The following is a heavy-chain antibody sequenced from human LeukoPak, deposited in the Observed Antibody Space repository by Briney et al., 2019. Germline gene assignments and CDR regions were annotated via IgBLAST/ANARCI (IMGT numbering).Heavy chain of an antibody. D-gene: IGHD3-22*01. CDR3: AREGDYYDSSGYYFNWFDP. V-gene: IGHV4-31*03. CDR2: IYYSGST. Sequence: SETLSLTCTVSGGSISSGGYYWGWIRQHPGKGLEWIGYIYYSGSTYYNPSLKSRVTISVDTSKNQFSLKLSSVTAADTAVYYCAREGDYYDSSGYYFNWFDPWGQGTLVTVSS. J-gene: IGHJ5*02. CDR1: GGSISSGGYY.